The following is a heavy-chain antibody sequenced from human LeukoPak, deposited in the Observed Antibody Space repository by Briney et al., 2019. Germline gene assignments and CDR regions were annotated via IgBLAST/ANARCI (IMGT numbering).Heavy chain of an antibody. D-gene: IGHD3-22*01. V-gene: IGHV3-66*01. J-gene: IGHJ4*02. CDR1: GFTVSSNY. Sequence: PGGSLRLSCAASGFTVSSNYMSWVRQAPGKGLEWVSVIYTGGSTHYADSAKGRFTISRDNSKNTLYLQMNSLRAEDAAVYYCARLWDDSREYEYYFDYWGQGTLVTVSS. CDR3: ARLWDDSREYEYYFDY. CDR2: IYTGGST.